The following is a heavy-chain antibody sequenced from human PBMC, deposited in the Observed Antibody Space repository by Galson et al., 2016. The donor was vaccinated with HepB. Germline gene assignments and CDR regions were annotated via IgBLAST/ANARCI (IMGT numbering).Heavy chain of an antibody. V-gene: IGHV1-18*01. J-gene: IGHJ4*02. CDR2: ISAYNGNT. Sequence: QSGAEVKKPGASVKVSCKASGYTFTNYGISWVRQAPGQGLEWMGWISAYNGNTHYAQKLQDRVTMTTDTSPTTAYMELRSLRSDDTAVYYCARSRGAGEYFEYWGQGTQVTVSS. CDR1: GYTFTNYG. CDR3: ARSRGAGEYFEY. D-gene: IGHD3-10*01.